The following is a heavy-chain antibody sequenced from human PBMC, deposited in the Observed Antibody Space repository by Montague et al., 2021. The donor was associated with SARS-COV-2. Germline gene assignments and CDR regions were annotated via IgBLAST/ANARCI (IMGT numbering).Heavy chain of an antibody. J-gene: IGHJ6*02. CDR2: MYYSGST. CDR1: GGSISSSNYY. D-gene: IGHD2-15*01. Sequence: SETLSLTCTVSGGSISSSNYYWGWIRQPPGKGLEWIGNMYYSGSTYCNPSLKSRVTISIDTSKNQFSLKLCSVTAADTAVYYCARDDIVLQGVTKGMDVWGQGTTVTVSS. V-gene: IGHV4-39*07. CDR3: ARDDIVLQGVTKGMDV.